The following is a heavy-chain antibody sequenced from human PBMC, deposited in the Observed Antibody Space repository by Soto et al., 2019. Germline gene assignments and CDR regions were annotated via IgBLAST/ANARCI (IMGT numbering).Heavy chain of an antibody. J-gene: IGHJ4*02. CDR3: ARDSFLLGSTTLRC. CDR2: INPKSGDT. Sequence: ASVKVSCKASGYPLTDFYIHWMRQAPGQGLEWIGSINPKSGDTNNVQKFQGRVTMTRDTSISTAYLEVSRLRFDDTAVYYCARDSFLLGSTTLRCWGQGNVVNVSX. D-gene: IGHD2-8*02. V-gene: IGHV1-2*02. CDR1: GYPLTDFY.